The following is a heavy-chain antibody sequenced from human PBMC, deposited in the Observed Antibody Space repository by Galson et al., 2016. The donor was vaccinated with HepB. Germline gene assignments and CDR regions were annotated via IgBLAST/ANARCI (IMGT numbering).Heavy chain of an antibody. CDR2: IINLYGTA. CDR1: GGTFSSYA. V-gene: IGHV1-69*13. D-gene: IGHD5-24*01. CDR3: ARVRDGYNTHFYYGMDV. J-gene: IGHJ6*02. Sequence: SVKVSCKASGGTFSSYAISWVRQAPGQGLEWMGVIINLYGTANYALKFQGRVTITADESTSTAHMEVSSLRYEDTAVYYCARVRDGYNTHFYYGMDVWGQGTTATVSS.